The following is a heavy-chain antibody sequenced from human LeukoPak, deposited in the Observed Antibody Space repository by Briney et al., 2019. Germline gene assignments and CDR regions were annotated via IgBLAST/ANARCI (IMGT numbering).Heavy chain of an antibody. Sequence: GSLRLSCAASGFTFSSYAMSWVRQAPGKGLEWIGSIYYSGSTYYNPSLKSRVTISVDTSKNQSSLKLSSVTAADTAVYYCARHPRFLEWLPYPGWFDPWGQGTLVTVSS. CDR1: GFTFSSYA. CDR3: ARHPRFLEWLPYPGWFDP. V-gene: IGHV4-39*01. D-gene: IGHD3-3*01. CDR2: IYYSGST. J-gene: IGHJ5*02.